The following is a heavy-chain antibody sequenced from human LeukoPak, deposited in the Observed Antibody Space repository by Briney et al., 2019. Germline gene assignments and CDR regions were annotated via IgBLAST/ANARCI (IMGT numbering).Heavy chain of an antibody. V-gene: IGHV1-2*02. Sequence: GASVKVSCKASGYTFTGYYMHWVRQAPGQGLEWMGWINPNSGGTNYAQKFQGRVTITRNTSISTAYMELSSLRSEDTAVYYCARRRYSSSWYFRGNWFDPWGQGTLVTVSS. D-gene: IGHD6-13*01. CDR2: INPNSGGT. J-gene: IGHJ5*02. CDR3: ARRRYSSSWYFRGNWFDP. CDR1: GYTFTGYY.